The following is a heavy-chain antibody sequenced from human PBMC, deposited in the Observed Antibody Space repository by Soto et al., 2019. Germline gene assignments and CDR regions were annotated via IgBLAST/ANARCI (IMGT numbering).Heavy chain of an antibody. CDR2: INPNSGCT. CDR3: ARGPQQWLVPRAFAI. Sequence: QVQLVQAGAEVKKPGASVKVSCKASGYTFTGYYMHWVRQAPGQGLEWMGWINPNSGCTNYAQKFQGWVTRTRDTSISTAYMERSRLRSDDTAVYYCARGPQQWLVPRAFAIWGKGTMVTVSS. D-gene: IGHD6-19*01. J-gene: IGHJ3*02. CDR1: GYTFTGYY. V-gene: IGHV1-2*04.